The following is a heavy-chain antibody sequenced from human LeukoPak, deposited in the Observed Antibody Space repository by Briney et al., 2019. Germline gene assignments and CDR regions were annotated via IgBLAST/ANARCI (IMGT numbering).Heavy chain of an antibody. Sequence: GGSLRLSCAASGFTFSSYGMHWVRQAPGKGLEWVAVISYDGSNKYYADSVKGRFTISRDNSKNTLYLQMNSLRAEDTAVYYCANGYCTNGVCYYYYYMDVWGKGTTVTVFS. CDR2: ISYDGSNK. J-gene: IGHJ6*03. V-gene: IGHV3-30*18. CDR3: ANGYCTNGVCYYYYYMDV. CDR1: GFTFSSYG. D-gene: IGHD2-8*01.